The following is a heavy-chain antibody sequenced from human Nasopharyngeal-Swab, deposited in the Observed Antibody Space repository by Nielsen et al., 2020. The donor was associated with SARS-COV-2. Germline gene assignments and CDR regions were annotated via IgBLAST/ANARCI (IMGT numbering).Heavy chain of an antibody. V-gene: IGHV1-3*01. CDR2: IKAGNGNT. D-gene: IGHD3-9*01. CDR3: ARDSSSGLRYFDWLSPGYNWFDP. CDR1: GYTFTTYA. Sequence: ASVKVSCKASGYTFTTYAIHWVRQAPEQRLGGMGGIKAGNGNTEYSQKLRGRVTITRDTSASTAYMELSSLRSEDTAVYYCARDSSSGLRYFDWLSPGYNWFDPWGQGTLVTVSS. J-gene: IGHJ5*02.